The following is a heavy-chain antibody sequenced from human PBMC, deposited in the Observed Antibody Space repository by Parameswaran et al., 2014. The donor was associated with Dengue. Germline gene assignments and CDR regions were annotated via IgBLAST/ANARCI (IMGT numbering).Heavy chain of an antibody. V-gene: IGHV1-3*01. D-gene: IGHD6-19*01. CDR2: INAGNGNT. CDR3: ARVRSGWYRFPNYGMDV. Sequence: WVRQAPGQRLEWMGWINAGNGNTKYSQKFQGRVTITRDTSASTAYMELSSLRSEDTAVYYCARVRSGWYRFPNYGMDVWGQGTTVTVSS. J-gene: IGHJ6*02.